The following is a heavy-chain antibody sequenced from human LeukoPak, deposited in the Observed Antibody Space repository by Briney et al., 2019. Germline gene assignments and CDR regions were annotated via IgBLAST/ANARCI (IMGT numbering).Heavy chain of an antibody. Sequence: PGGSLRLSCAASGFTFSSHAMTWVRQSPGKGLDWVSGIVGSGDSTYYADSVKGRFTISRDNSRNTLSLQMNSLRDDDTAVYFCAKVLTNFGVVTDAFDIWGQGTMVTVSS. CDR2: IVGSGDST. CDR3: AKVLTNFGVVTDAFDI. V-gene: IGHV3-23*01. D-gene: IGHD3-3*01. CDR1: GFTFSSHA. J-gene: IGHJ3*02.